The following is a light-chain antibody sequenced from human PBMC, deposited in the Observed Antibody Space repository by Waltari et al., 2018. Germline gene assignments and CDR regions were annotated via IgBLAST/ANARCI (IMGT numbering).Light chain of an antibody. Sequence: EIVLTQPPGTLSLSPGDRATLSCRASQSVSSSYLAWYQQKPGQAPRLLIYGASSRATGIPDRFSGSGSGTDFTLTISRLEPEDFAVYYCQQYGSSPGTFGQGTKVEIK. CDR2: GAS. J-gene: IGKJ1*01. V-gene: IGKV3-20*01. CDR3: QQYGSSPGT. CDR1: QSVSSSY.